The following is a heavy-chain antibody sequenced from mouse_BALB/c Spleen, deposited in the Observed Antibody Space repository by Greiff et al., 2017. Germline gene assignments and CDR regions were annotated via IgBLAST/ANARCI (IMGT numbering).Heavy chain of an antibody. D-gene: IGHD2-4*01. CDR3: ARLTMITDWYFDV. CDR2: INPYNGDT. CDR1: GYSFTGYF. Sequence: EVKLVESGPELVKPGASVKISCKASGYSFTGYFMNWVMQSHGKSLEWIGRINPYNGDTFYNQKFKGKATLTVDKSSSTAHMELRSLASEDSAVYYCARLTMITDWYFDVWGAGTTVTVSS. V-gene: IGHV1-20*02. J-gene: IGHJ1*01.